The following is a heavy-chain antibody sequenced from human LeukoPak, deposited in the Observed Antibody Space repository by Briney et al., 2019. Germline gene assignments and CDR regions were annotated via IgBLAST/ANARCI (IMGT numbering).Heavy chain of an antibody. V-gene: IGHV3-23*01. CDR1: GFTFSSYW. Sequence: GGSLRLSCAASGFTFSSYWMHWVRQAPGKGLVWVSVISGSGGSTYYADSVKGRFSISRDNSKNTLYLQMNSLRAEDTAVYYCARDTREYYYYYMEVWGKGTTVTVSS. J-gene: IGHJ6*03. CDR2: ISGSGGST. CDR3: ARDTREYYYYYMEV.